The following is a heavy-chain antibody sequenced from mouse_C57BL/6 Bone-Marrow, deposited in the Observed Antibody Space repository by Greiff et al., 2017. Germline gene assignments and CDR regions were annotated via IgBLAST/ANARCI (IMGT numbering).Heavy chain of an antibody. CDR1: GYTFTSYG. D-gene: IGHD1-1*01. J-gene: IGHJ3*01. CDR3: SSGEYGSSYRFAF. Sequence: QVQLQQSGAELARPGASVKLSCKASGYTFTSYGISWVKQRTGQGLEWIGEIYPRSGNSDSNEKFKGKATLTADKSASTAYIELRSLTSEDYAVYFYSSGEYGSSYRFAFWGRGTLVTVSA. CDR2: IYPRSGNS. V-gene: IGHV1-81*01.